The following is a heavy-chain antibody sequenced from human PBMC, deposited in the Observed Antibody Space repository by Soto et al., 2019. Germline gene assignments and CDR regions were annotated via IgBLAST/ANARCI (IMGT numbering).Heavy chain of an antibody. V-gene: IGHV1-3*01. D-gene: IGHD2-2*01. CDR2: INAGKGNT. CDR1: GYTFTSYA. CDR3: ARAGDDCSTTSCYMIDP. J-gene: IGHJ5*02. Sequence: GASVKVSCKASGYTFTSYAMHWVRQAPGQRLEWMGWINAGKGNTKYSQKFQGRVTLTRDTSASTAYMELSSLSSEDTAVYYCARAGDDCSTTSCYMIDPWGQGTLVTVSS.